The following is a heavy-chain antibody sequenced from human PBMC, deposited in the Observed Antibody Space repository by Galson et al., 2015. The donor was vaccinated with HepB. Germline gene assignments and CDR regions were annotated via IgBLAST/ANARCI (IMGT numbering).Heavy chain of an antibody. J-gene: IGHJ6*02. Sequence: SETLSLTCAVYGGSFSGYYWSWIRQPPGKGLEWIGEINHSGSTNYNPSLKSRVTISVDTSKNQFSLKLSSVTAADTAVYYCARSGIVVVVAAKYYYYGMDVWGQGTTVTVSS. D-gene: IGHD2-15*01. CDR1: GGSFSGYY. CDR2: INHSGST. V-gene: IGHV4-34*01. CDR3: ARSGIVVVVAAKYYYYGMDV.